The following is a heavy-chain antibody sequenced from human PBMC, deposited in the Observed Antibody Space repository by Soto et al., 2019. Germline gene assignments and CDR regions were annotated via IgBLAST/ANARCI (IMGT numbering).Heavy chain of an antibody. CDR3: ARRIPSSDFGY. CDR1: DFTFSIYA. Sequence: WGSLVLSCATSDFTFSIYAMHWVRQAPGKGLEWVAVIWYDGSNKYYADSVKGRFTISRDNSKNTLYLQMNSLRAEDTAVYYCARRIPSSDFGYWGQGTMVTVSS. V-gene: IGHV3-33*01. D-gene: IGHD6-19*01. J-gene: IGHJ4*02. CDR2: IWYDGSNK.